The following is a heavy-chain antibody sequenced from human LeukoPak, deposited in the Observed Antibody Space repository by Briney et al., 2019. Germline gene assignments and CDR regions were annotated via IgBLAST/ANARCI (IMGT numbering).Heavy chain of an antibody. CDR2: INSDGSST. Sequence: PGGSLRLSCAASGFTFSSYWMHWVRQAPGKGLVWVSRINSDGSSTNYADSVKGRFTISRDNAKDTLYLQMNSLRAEDSAVYYCVSFYETYWGRGTLVTVSS. CDR3: VSFYETY. CDR1: GFTFSSYW. D-gene: IGHD2/OR15-2a*01. J-gene: IGHJ4*02. V-gene: IGHV3-74*01.